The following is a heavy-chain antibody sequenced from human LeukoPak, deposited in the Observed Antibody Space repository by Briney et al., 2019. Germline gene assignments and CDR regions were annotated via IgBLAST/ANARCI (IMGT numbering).Heavy chain of an antibody. V-gene: IGHV3-7*01. D-gene: IGHD3-10*01. CDR3: AREDYYGSGSYSPHDY. CDR1: GFTFTTYW. Sequence: PGESLRLSCAASGFTFTTYWMSWVRQAPGKGLEWVANIKQDGSEKYYVDSVKGRFTISRDNAKNSLYLQMNSLRAEDTAVYYCAREDYYGSGSYSPHDYWGQGTLVTVSS. CDR2: IKQDGSEK. J-gene: IGHJ4*02.